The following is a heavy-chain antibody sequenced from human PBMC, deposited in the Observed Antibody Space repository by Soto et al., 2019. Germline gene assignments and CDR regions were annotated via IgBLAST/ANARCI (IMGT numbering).Heavy chain of an antibody. J-gene: IGHJ6*02. CDR3: ARQLELPDYYYYGMDV. V-gene: IGHV5-51*01. CDR1: GYSFTSYW. CDR2: IYPGDSDT. D-gene: IGHD1-7*01. Sequence: GESLKISCKGSGYSFTSYWIGWVRQMPGKGLEWMGIIYPGDSDTRYSPSFQGQVTISADKSISTAYLQWSSLKASDTAMYYCARQLELPDYYYYGMDVWGQGTTVTVYS.